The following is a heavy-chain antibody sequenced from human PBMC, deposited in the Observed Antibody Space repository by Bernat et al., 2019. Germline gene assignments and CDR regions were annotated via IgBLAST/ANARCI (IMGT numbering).Heavy chain of an antibody. V-gene: IGHV3-33*01. CDR3: ARESSDVDTAMAPLLDSMGFDP. CDR1: GFTFSSYG. D-gene: IGHD5-18*01. J-gene: IGHJ5*02. Sequence: QVQLVESGGGVVQPGRSLRLSCAASGFTFSSYGMHWVRQAPGKWLEWVAVIWYDGSNKYYADSVKGRFNISRDNSKNTLYLQMNSLRAEDTAVYYCARESSDVDTAMAPLLDSMGFDPWGQGTLVTVSS. CDR2: IWYDGSNK.